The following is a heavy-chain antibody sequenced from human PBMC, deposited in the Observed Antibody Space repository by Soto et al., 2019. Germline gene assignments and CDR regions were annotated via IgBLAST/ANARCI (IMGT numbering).Heavy chain of an antibody. CDR3: ARGSHCTNGVCFGEEFDP. CDR1: GYTFTSYD. D-gene: IGHD2-8*01. CDR2: MNPNSGNT. V-gene: IGHV1-8*01. J-gene: IGHJ5*02. Sequence: ASVKVSCKASGYTFTSYDINWVRQATGQGLEWMGWMNPNSGNTGYAQKFQGRVTMTRNTSISTAYMELSSLRSEDTAVYYCARGSHCTNGVCFGEEFDPWGQGTLVTVSS.